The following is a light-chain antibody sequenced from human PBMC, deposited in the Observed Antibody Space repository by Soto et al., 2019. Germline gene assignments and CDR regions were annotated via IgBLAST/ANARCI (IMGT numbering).Light chain of an antibody. J-gene: IGLJ2*01. CDR1: SSNIGRNT. CDR3: ATWDDTLDGPV. CDR2: SDN. V-gene: IGLV1-44*01. Sequence: QSVLTQPPSVSGTPGQRVTISCSGSSSNIGRNTVSWYQQFPGTAPRLLMYSDNQGPSGVPDRFSGSKSGTSASLAISGLQSEDEADDYCATWDDTLDGPVFGGGTKLTVL.